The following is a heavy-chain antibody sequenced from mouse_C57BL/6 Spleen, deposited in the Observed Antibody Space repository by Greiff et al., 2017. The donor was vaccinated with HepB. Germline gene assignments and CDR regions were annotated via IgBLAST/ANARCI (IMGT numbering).Heavy chain of an antibody. D-gene: IGHD1-1*01. CDR3: ARRGYGSSWFAY. Sequence: QVQLQQPGAELVRPGSSVKLSCKASGYTFTSYWMDWVKQRPGQGLEWIGNIYPSDSETHYNQKFKDKATLTVDKSSSTAYMQLSSLTSEDSAVYYCARRGYGSSWFAYWGQGTLVTVSA. V-gene: IGHV1-61*01. CDR1: GYTFTSYW. CDR2: IYPSDSET. J-gene: IGHJ3*01.